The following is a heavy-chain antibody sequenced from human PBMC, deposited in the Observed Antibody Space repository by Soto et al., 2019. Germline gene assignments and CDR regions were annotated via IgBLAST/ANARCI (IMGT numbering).Heavy chain of an antibody. J-gene: IGHJ4*02. CDR1: GGTFSTYA. CDR2: IIPLFGTA. V-gene: IGHV1-69*01. D-gene: IGHD1-26*01. CDR3: AADVGDSARTFDY. Sequence: QVQLVQSGAEVKKPGSSVNVSCKASGGTFSTYAISWVRQAPGQGLEWMGGIIPLFGTANYAQKFQGRVTITADESTSTAYMELSSLRSEDTAVYYCAADVGDSARTFDYWGQGSLVTVSS.